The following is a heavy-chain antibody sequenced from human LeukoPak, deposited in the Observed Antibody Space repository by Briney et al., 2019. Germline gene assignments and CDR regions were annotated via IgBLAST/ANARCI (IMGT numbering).Heavy chain of an antibody. CDR2: ISSSSSTI. Sequence: GGSLRLSCAASGFTFGSYSMNWVRQAPGKGLEWVSYISSSSSTIYYADSVKGRFTISRDNAKNSLYLQMNSLRAEDTAVYYCARTSGSYREAFDIWGQGKMVTVSS. CDR1: GFTFGSYS. D-gene: IGHD1-26*01. V-gene: IGHV3-48*01. J-gene: IGHJ3*02. CDR3: ARTSGSYREAFDI.